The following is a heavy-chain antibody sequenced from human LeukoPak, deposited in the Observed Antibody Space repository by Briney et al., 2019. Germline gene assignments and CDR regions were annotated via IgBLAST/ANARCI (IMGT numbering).Heavy chain of an antibody. J-gene: IGHJ4*02. CDR3: ARRGYSYKTFDY. V-gene: IGHV4-59*08. CDR2: IYYSGST. D-gene: IGHD5-18*01. CDR1: GGSISSYY. Sequence: SETLSLTCTVSGGSISSYYWSWIRQPPGKGLEWIGYIYYSGSTNYNPSLKSRVTISVDTSKNQFSLKLSSVTAADTAVYYCARRGYSYKTFDYWGQGTLVTVSP.